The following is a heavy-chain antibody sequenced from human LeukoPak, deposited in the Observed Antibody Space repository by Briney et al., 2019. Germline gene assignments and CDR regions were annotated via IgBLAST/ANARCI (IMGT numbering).Heavy chain of an antibody. CDR1: GFTFGDYA. V-gene: IGHV3-49*03. Sequence: GGSLRLSCTASGFTFGDYAMSWFRQAPGKGLEWVGFIRSKAYGGTTEYAASVKGRFTISRDDSKSIAYLQMNSLKTEDTAVYYCTRSDVEMATIPLGDYWGQGTLVTVSS. D-gene: IGHD5-24*01. CDR2: IRSKAYGGTT. CDR3: TRSDVEMATIPLGDY. J-gene: IGHJ4*02.